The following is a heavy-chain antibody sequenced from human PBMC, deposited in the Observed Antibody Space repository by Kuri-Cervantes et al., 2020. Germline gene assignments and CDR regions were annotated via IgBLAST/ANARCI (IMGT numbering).Heavy chain of an antibody. Sequence: SETLSLTCTVSGGSISSSSYYWGWIRQPPGKGLEWIGSIYYSGSTYYNPSLKSRVTISVDTSKNQFSLKLSSVTAADTAVYYCGRDFFLVNSSGPRWGQGTLVTAPQ. CDR2: IYYSGST. CDR1: GGSISSSSYY. J-gene: IGHJ4*02. D-gene: IGHD3-22*01. V-gene: IGHV4-39*07. CDR3: GRDFFLVNSSGPR.